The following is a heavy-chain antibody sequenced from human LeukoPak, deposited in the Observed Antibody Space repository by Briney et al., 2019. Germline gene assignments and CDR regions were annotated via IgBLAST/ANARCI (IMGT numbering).Heavy chain of an antibody. CDR3: ARDHYDSSGPNFLYFDY. CDR1: GFTFSSYE. CDR2: ISSSGSTI. J-gene: IGHJ4*02. V-gene: IGHV3-48*03. D-gene: IGHD3-22*01. Sequence: GGSLRLCCAASGFTFSSYEMNWVRQAPGKGLEWVSYISSSGSTIYYADSVKGRFTISRDNAKNSLYLQMNRLRAEDTAVYYCARDHYDSSGPNFLYFDYWGQGTLVTVSS.